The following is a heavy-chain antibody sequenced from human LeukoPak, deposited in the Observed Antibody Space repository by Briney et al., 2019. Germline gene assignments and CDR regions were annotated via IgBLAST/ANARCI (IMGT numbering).Heavy chain of an antibody. V-gene: IGHV1-46*01. J-gene: IGHJ5*02. D-gene: IGHD3-22*01. CDR3: ARDDDAYYDSSGYYPS. CDR2: INPSGGST. CDR1: GYTFTSYY. Sequence: ASVKVSCKASGYTFTSYYMHWVRQAPGQGLEWMGIINPSGGSTSYAQKFQGRVTMTRDTSTSTVYMELSSLRSEDTAVYYCARDDDAYYDSSGYYPSWGQGTLVTVSS.